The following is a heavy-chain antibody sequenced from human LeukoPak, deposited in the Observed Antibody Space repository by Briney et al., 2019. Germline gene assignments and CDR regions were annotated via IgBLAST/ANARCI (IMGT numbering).Heavy chain of an antibody. J-gene: IGHJ4*02. D-gene: IGHD5-12*01. CDR2: IKQDGSER. CDR3: VSTATFDY. Sequence: GSLRLSCAVSGFTFSNYWMSWVRQAPGKGLEWVANIKQDGSERYYVDSVKGRFTISRDNAKNLLSLEMNSLRVEDTAIYYCVSTATFDYWGQGTLVTVSS. CDR1: GFTFSNYW. V-gene: IGHV3-7*03.